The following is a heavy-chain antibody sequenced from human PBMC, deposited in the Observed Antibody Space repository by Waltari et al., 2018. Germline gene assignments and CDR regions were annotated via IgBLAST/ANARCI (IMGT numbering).Heavy chain of an antibody. CDR3: ARALGYCSGGSCYNYYYYGMDV. D-gene: IGHD2-15*01. Sequence: QVQLVQSGAEVKKPGASVKVSCKASGYTFTSYYMHWVRQAPGQGLEWMGIINPSGGSTSYAQKFQGRVTMTRDTSTSTVYMELSSLRSEDTAVYYCARALGYCSGGSCYNYYYYGMDVWGQGTTVTVSS. CDR1: GYTFTSYY. CDR2: INPSGGST. V-gene: IGHV1-46*01. J-gene: IGHJ6*02.